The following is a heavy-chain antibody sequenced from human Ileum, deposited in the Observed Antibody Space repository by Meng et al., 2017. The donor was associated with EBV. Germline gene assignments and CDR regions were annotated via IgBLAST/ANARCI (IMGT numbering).Heavy chain of an antibody. Sequence: RQDSGPGLGKPSRTPLLTCAVSGDSISSNNWWSWDRQPPGKGLEWIGEIYHSGSTNYNPSFKSRVTMSVDKSKNQISLNLSSVTAADTAVYYCASGRDYAWHSWGRGTLVTVSS. D-gene: IGHD4-17*01. V-gene: IGHV4-4*02. J-gene: IGHJ4*02. CDR1: GDSISSNNW. CDR3: ASGRDYAWHS. CDR2: IYHSGST.